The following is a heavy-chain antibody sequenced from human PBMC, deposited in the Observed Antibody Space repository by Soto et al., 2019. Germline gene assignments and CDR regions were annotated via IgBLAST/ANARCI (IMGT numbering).Heavy chain of an antibody. J-gene: IGHJ4*02. Sequence: SGPTLVNPTQTLTLTCTFSGFSLSTSGVGVGWIRQPPGKALEWLALIYWNDDKRYSPSLKSRLTITKDTSKNQVVLTMTNMDPVDTATYYCAHALEYCDFWSGWNFDYWGQGTLVTVSS. D-gene: IGHD3-3*01. CDR3: AHALEYCDFWSGWNFDY. V-gene: IGHV2-5*01. CDR2: IYWNDDK. CDR1: GFSLSTSGVG.